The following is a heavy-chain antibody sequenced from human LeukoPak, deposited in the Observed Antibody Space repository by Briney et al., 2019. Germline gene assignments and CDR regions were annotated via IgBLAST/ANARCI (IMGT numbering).Heavy chain of an antibody. CDR2: ISAYNGNT. Sequence: ASVKVSCKASGYTFTSYGISWVRQAPGQGLEWMGWISAYNGNTNYAQKDQGRVTMTTDTSTSTAYMELRSLRSDDTAVYYCARGQAPDCSSTSCYYYYGMDVWGQGTTVTVSS. D-gene: IGHD2-2*01. CDR1: GYTFTSYG. J-gene: IGHJ6*02. CDR3: ARGQAPDCSSTSCYYYYGMDV. V-gene: IGHV1-18*01.